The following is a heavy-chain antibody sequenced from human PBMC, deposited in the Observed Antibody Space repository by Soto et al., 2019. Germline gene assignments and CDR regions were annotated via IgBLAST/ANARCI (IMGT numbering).Heavy chain of an antibody. CDR1: GDTFSRSA. J-gene: IGHJ6*02. V-gene: IGHV1-69*01. CDR2: IIPKFGTA. D-gene: IGHD3-16*02. Sequence: QVQLVQSGAEVKEPGSSVKVSCKASGDTFSRSAITWVRQAPGQGLEWMGGIIPKFGTANYAQKLKGRVTISADEFTTTAYVELSSLRSEDTAVYYCAKSMIASGGVIGYYHNGMDVWGQGTTVTVAS. CDR3: AKSMIASGGVIGYYHNGMDV.